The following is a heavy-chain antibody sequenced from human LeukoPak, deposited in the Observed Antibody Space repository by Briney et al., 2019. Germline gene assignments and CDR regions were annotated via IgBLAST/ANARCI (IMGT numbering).Heavy chain of an antibody. Sequence: PSETLSLTCTVSGGSISSGGYYWSWIRQHPGKGLEWIGYIYYSGSTYYNPSLKSRVTILVDTSKNQFSLKLSSVTAADTAVYYCARTHADSSSWYYYGMDVWGQGTTVTVSS. V-gene: IGHV4-31*03. D-gene: IGHD6-13*01. J-gene: IGHJ6*02. CDR3: ARTHADSSSWYYYGMDV. CDR2: IYYSGST. CDR1: GGSISSGGYY.